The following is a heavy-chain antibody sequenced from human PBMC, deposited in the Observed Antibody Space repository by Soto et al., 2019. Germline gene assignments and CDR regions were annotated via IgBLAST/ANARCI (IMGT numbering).Heavy chain of an antibody. Sequence: QGQLVQSGAEVKKPGASVKVSCKASGYTFTSYGISWVRQAPGQGLEWMGWINVYNGNTNYALKLQGRVTMTTDTSTSTAYLDLRSLRSDDTAVYFCARDTTRGEYDYWGQGTLVTVSS. J-gene: IGHJ4*02. CDR3: ARDTTRGEYDY. V-gene: IGHV1-18*01. D-gene: IGHD3-10*01. CDR1: GYTFTSYG. CDR2: INVYNGNT.